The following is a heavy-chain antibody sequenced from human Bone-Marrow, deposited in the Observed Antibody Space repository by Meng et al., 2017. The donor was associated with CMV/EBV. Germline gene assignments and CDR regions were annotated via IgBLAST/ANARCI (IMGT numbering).Heavy chain of an antibody. CDR1: SGSFSGYY. J-gene: IGHJ5*02. Sequence: SETLSLTCAVYSGSFSGYYWSWIRQPPGKGLEWIGEINHSGSTNYNPSLKSRVTISIDTSKSQFSLNLSSVTAADTAVYFCARMRLKRRMGSWFDPWGQGTLVTVSS. CDR3: ARMRLKRRMGSWFDP. V-gene: IGHV4-34*01. CDR2: INHSGST. D-gene: IGHD1-1*01.